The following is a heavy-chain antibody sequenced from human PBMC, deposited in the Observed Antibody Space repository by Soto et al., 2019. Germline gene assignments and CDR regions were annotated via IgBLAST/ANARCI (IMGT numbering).Heavy chain of an antibody. D-gene: IGHD2-15*01. CDR1: GFTFSSYA. V-gene: IGHV3-23*01. Sequence: EVQLLESGGGLVQPGGSLRLSCAASGFTFSSYAMSWVRQAPGKGLEWVSAISGSGGSTYYADSVKGRFTISRDNSKNTRYLQMNSLRAEDTAVYYCAKGARAGYLTLIDAFDIWGQGTIVTVSS. J-gene: IGHJ3*02. CDR2: ISGSGGST. CDR3: AKGARAGYLTLIDAFDI.